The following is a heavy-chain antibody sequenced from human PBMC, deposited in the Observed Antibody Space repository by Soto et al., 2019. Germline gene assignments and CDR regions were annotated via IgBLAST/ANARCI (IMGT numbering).Heavy chain of an antibody. CDR1: GFMLSSYA. D-gene: IGHD2-21*02. Sequence: EVQLLESGGGLVRPGGSLRLSCAVSGFMLSSYAMTWVRQAPGMGLEWVSSISGRGGSTYYSDSVRGRFTISRDNSKKMLYLEMNSLKGDDTAVYYCAKDGSWGDHYYFDNWGQGTLVTVSS. CDR2: ISGRGGST. J-gene: IGHJ4*02. CDR3: AKDGSWGDHYYFDN. V-gene: IGHV3-23*01.